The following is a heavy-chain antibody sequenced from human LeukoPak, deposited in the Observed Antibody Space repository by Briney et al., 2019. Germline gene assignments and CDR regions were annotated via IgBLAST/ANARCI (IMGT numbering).Heavy chain of an antibody. V-gene: IGHV4-61*02. J-gene: IGHJ4*02. CDR2: IYTSGST. CDR3: ARGAGGDSTGFDY. Sequence: SQTLSLTCTVSGGSISSGRYYWSWIRQSAGKGLEWIGRIYTSGSTNYNPSLKSRVTISSDTSKNQFSLRLTSVTAADTALYYCARGAGGDSTGFDYWGQGTLVTVSS. D-gene: IGHD3-22*01. CDR1: GGSISSGRYY.